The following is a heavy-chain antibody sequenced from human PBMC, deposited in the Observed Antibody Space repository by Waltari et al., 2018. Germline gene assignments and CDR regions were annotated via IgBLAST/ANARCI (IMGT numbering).Heavy chain of an antibody. CDR3: ARGIQLWGRGSWYFDN. Sequence: QVQLVQSGSELKKPGASVKVSCKASGYIFTNYAMNWVRQAPGQGLESMGWINTKTGNPTYAQGFRGRVVFSLDTSVSTASLQISSLKAEDTAVYYCARGIQLWGRGSWYFDNWGQGTLVTVSS. V-gene: IGHV7-4-1*02. D-gene: IGHD3-16*01. CDR1: GYIFTNYA. CDR2: INTKTGNP. J-gene: IGHJ4*02.